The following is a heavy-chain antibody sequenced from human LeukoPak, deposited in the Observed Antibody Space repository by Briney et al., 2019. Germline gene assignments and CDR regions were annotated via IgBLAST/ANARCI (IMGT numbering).Heavy chain of an antibody. Sequence: GGSLRLSCAASGFTVSSTYMSWVRQASGKGPEWVSGIYSGGYTYYADSVKGRFTISRDNSKNTMYLQMNNLGAEDTAVYYCARTYSGVWYLFDFWGQGTLVTVSS. J-gene: IGHJ4*02. D-gene: IGHD6-19*01. CDR2: IYSGGYT. V-gene: IGHV3-66*01. CDR3: ARTYSGVWYLFDF. CDR1: GFTVSSTY.